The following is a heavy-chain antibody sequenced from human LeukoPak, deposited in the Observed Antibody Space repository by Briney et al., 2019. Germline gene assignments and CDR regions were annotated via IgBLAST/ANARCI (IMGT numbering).Heavy chain of an antibody. V-gene: IGHV4-59*01. CDR3: ARGRSNYYGMDV. J-gene: IGHJ6*02. Sequence: LETLSLTCSVSDGSINSYYWNWIRRPPGKGLEWIGYIYYNGNTNYSPSLKSRVTMSVDTSKNLFSLKVSSVTAADTAVYYCARGRSNYYGMDVWGQGTTVTVSS. CDR2: IYYNGNT. D-gene: IGHD1-26*01. CDR1: DGSINSYY.